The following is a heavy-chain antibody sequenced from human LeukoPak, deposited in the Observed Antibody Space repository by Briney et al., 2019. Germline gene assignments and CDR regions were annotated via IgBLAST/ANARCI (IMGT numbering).Heavy chain of an antibody. CDR3: ARVSHSGYENDAFDI. D-gene: IGHD5-12*01. CDR2: ISASGGST. V-gene: IGHV3-23*01. Sequence: PGGSLRLSCAVSGFTLNEHAVSWVRQAPGKGLEWVSAISASGGSTYYADSVKGRFTISRDNSKNTLYLQMNILRAEDTAVYYCARVSHSGYENDAFDIWGQGTMVPSLQ. J-gene: IGHJ3*02. CDR1: GFTLNEHA.